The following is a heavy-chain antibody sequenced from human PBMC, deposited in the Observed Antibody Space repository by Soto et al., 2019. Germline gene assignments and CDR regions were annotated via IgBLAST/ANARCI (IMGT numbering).Heavy chain of an antibody. V-gene: IGHV4-59*11. CDR2: IYYNGNT. CDR1: GGSIRNHY. CDR3: TRANWYSEY. Sequence: QVQLQESGPGWEKPSETLSLTCSVYGGSIRNHYWSWIRQPPGKELEWIGDIYYNGNTNYNPSLKSRVTMSVDTSRNQISLKLTTVTAADTAVYYCTRANWYSEYWGQGTLVTVSS. D-gene: IGHD7-27*01. J-gene: IGHJ4*02.